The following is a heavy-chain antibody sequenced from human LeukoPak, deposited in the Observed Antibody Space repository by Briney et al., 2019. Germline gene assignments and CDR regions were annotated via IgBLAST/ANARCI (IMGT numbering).Heavy chain of an antibody. D-gene: IGHD3-3*01. V-gene: IGHV3-23*01. Sequence: PGGSLRLSCAASGFTFSSYAMSWVRQAPGKGPEWVSSISGNIGSTYYADSVKGRFTISRDNSKNTLYLQLNSLRAEDTALYYCARTNYDFWSGYDIDYWGQGTLVTVSS. CDR1: GFTFSSYA. J-gene: IGHJ4*02. CDR3: ARTNYDFWSGYDIDY. CDR2: ISGNIGST.